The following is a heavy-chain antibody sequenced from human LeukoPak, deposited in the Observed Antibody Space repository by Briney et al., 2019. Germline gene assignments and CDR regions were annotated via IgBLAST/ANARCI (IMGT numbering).Heavy chain of an antibody. V-gene: IGHV3-49*04. CDR2: IRNKAYGGTT. Sequence: GGSLRLSCTTSGFTFGDYAMSWVRQAPGKGLEWVGFIRNKAYGGTTQFPASVKGRFTISRDDSKSIAYLQMNSLKTEDTAVYYCTRGRDGYSLNYYYYMDVWGKGTTVTVSS. CDR3: TRGRDGYSLNYYYYMDV. CDR1: GFTFGDYA. D-gene: IGHD5-24*01. J-gene: IGHJ6*03.